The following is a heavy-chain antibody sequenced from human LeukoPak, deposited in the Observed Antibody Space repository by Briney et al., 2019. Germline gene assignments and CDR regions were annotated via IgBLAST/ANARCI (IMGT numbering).Heavy chain of an antibody. V-gene: IGHV1-58*01. Sequence: ASVKVSCTASGFTSTNFAVQWVRQARGQRLEWIGWIIVGSGATKCAQDFQERVTITRDLSTSTLYMELRSLTSEDTAVYYCAVDLSNPRMGASYLDSWGQGTLVTVSS. CDR1: GFTSTNFA. J-gene: IGHJ4*02. CDR3: AVDLSNPRMGASYLDS. D-gene: IGHD3-16*01. CDR2: IIVGSGAT.